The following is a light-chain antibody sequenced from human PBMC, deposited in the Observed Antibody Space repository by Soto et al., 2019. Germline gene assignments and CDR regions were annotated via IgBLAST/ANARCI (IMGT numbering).Light chain of an antibody. CDR3: QQYNNYPWT. CDR2: DAS. CDR1: QSISSW. J-gene: IGKJ1*01. V-gene: IGKV1-5*01. Sequence: DIQMTQSHATLSASVGDRVTITCRASQSISSWLAWYQQKPGKVPKLLIDDASSLESGVPSRFSGRGSGTEFTRTISSLQPDDFATYYCQQYNNYPWTFGQGTKVEIK.